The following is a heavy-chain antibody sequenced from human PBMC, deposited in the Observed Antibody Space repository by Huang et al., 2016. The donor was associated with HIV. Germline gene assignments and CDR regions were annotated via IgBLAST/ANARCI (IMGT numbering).Heavy chain of an antibody. D-gene: IGHD3-10*01. J-gene: IGHJ4*02. CDR3: ARHFGSWSGYFDS. Sequence: QLQLQESGPGLVRPSETLSLICTVSGGSITDSNYYWGWIRQPPGKGLEWIGSIYYSGDTDYNPSLKSRVPMSVDTSKNRFSLDIRSVAVADTAIYYCARHFGSWSGYFDSWGQGTLVPISS. V-gene: IGHV4-39*01. CDR2: IYYSGDT. CDR1: GGSITDSNYY.